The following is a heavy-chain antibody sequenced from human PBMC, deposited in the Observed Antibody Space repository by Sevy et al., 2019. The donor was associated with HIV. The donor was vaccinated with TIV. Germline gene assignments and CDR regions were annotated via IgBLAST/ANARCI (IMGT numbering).Heavy chain of an antibody. V-gene: IGHV3-48*03. CDR1: GFTFSIYE. CDR2: ISNSGTSM. J-gene: IGHJ4*02. Sequence: GGSLRLSCVASGFTFSIYEMNWVRQAPGKGLEWVSYISNSGTSMYYSDSVKGRFTISRDNAWNPLYLQMNSLRAEDTAVYYCARDFPPSATTVAHFDCWGQGTLVTVSS. D-gene: IGHD4-17*01. CDR3: ARDFPPSATTVAHFDC.